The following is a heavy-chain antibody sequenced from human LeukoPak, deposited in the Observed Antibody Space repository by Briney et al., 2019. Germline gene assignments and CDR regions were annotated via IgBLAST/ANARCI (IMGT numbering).Heavy chain of an antibody. CDR3: ARGSGYYGSGSPPWY. CDR1: GGSISSSSYY. CDR2: IYYSGST. J-gene: IGHJ4*02. D-gene: IGHD3-10*01. Sequence: SSETLSLTCTVSGGSISSSSYYWGWIRQPPGKGLEWIGSIYYSGSTYYNPSLKSRVTISVDTSKNQFSLKLSSVTAADTAVYYCARGSGYYGSGSPPWYWGQGTLVTVSS. V-gene: IGHV4-39*07.